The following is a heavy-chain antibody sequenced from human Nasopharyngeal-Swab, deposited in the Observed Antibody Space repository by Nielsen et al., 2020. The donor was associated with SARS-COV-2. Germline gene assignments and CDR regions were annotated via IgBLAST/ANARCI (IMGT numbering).Heavy chain of an antibody. J-gene: IGHJ4*02. V-gene: IGHV3-53*01. Sequence: VRQAPGKGLEWVSVIYSGGSTYHADSVKGRFTISRDNSKNTLYLQMNSLRAEDTAVYYCARDQYGDYGDYWGQGTLVPSPQ. CDR3: ARDQYGDYGDY. CDR2: IYSGGST. D-gene: IGHD4-17*01.